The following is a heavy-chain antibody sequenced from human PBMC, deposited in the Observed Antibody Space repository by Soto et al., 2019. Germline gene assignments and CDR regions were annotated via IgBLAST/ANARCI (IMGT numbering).Heavy chain of an antibody. Sequence: QVQLVESGGGLVKPGESLRLSCAASGFTFSDYYMTWVRQAPGKGLEWFSYISTSSSDTDYADSVKGRFTISGDNAKSSLYLQMNSLRADDTAVYYCARGRLSTGGYDYWGQGTLVTVSS. CDR3: ARGRLSTGGYDY. D-gene: IGHD4-17*01. CDR1: GFTFSDYY. CDR2: ISTSSSDT. J-gene: IGHJ4*02. V-gene: IGHV3-11*05.